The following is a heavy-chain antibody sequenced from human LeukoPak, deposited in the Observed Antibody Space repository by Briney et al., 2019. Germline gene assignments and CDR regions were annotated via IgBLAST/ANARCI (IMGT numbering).Heavy chain of an antibody. CDR3: ARGGYSGYDFGREVY. V-gene: IGHV1-2*02. D-gene: IGHD5-12*01. CDR2: INPNSGGT. Sequence: ASVKVSCKASGYTFTGYYMHWVRQAPGQGLEWMGWINPNSGGTNYAQKFQGRVTMTRDTSISTAYMELSRLRSDDTAVYYCARGGYSGYDFGREVYWGQGTLVTVSS. J-gene: IGHJ4*02. CDR1: GYTFTGYY.